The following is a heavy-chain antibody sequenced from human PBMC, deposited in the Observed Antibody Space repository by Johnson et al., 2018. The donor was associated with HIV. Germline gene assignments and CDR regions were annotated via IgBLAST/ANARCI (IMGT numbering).Heavy chain of an antibody. V-gene: IGHV3-33*06. CDR3: AKLSENDGFDI. CDR2: IWYDGSNE. Sequence: QVQLVESGGGVVQPGRSLRLSCAASGFRFRSYVMHWVRQAPGKGLEWVAAIWYDGSNEYYADSVKGRFTISRDNSKNTVFLQMNRLRAEDTALYYCAKLSENDGFDIWGQGTRVAVSS. J-gene: IGHJ3*02. D-gene: IGHD6-25*01. CDR1: GFRFRSYV.